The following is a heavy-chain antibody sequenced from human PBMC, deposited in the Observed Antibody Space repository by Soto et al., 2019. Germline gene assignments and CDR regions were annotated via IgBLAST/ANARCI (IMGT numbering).Heavy chain of an antibody. V-gene: IGHV4-39*07. CDR3: AISTVAGTHYYYYMDV. J-gene: IGHJ6*03. CDR2: INHSGST. CDR1: GGSVSSSSYY. D-gene: IGHD6-19*01. Sequence: PSETLSLTCTVSGGSVSSSSYYWSWIRQPPGKGLEWIGEINHSGSTNYNPSLKSRVTISVDTSKNQFSLKLSSVTAADTAVYYCAISTVAGTHYYYYMDVWGKGTTVTVSS.